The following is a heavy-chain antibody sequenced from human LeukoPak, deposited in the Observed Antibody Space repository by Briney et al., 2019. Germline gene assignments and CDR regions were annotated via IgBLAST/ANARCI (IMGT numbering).Heavy chain of an antibody. V-gene: IGHV4-39*01. CDR1: GGSISSSSYY. D-gene: IGHD6-13*01. Sequence: SQTLSLTCTVSGGSISSSSYYWGWIRQPPGKGLEWIGSIYYSGSTYYNPSLKSRVTISVDTSKNQFSLKLSSVTAADTAVYYCARHPGGSLNWFDPWGQGTLVTVSS. CDR2: IYYSGST. CDR3: ARHPGGSLNWFDP. J-gene: IGHJ5*02.